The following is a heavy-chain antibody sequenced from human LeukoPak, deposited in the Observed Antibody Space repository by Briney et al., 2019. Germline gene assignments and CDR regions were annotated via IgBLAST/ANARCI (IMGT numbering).Heavy chain of an antibody. CDR1: GHSISSYY. J-gene: IGHJ4*02. D-gene: IGHD6-13*01. CDR2: IYYSGST. Sequence: SETLSLTCTVSGHSISSYYWSWIRQPPGKGLEWIGFIYYSGSTNYNPSLKSRVTISVETSKNEFSLKLGSVTAADTAVYYCARVTGYRIEDYFDYWGQGTLVTVSS. CDR3: ARVTGYRIEDYFDY. V-gene: IGHV4-59*01.